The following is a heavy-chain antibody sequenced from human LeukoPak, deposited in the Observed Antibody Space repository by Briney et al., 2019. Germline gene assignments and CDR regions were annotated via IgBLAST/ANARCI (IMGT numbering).Heavy chain of an antibody. CDR2: IKQDGRDK. J-gene: IGHJ4*02. Sequence: HTGGSLRLSCAASGFTFSSYWMNWVRQAPGKGLEWVATIKQDGRDKYYVDSAKGRFTISRDNAKNSLYLQMNSLRVEDTAVYHCVRYFTAVAPTLRLDYWGQGTLVTVSS. V-gene: IGHV3-7*03. CDR1: GFTFSSYW. D-gene: IGHD6-19*01. CDR3: VRYFTAVAPTLRLDY.